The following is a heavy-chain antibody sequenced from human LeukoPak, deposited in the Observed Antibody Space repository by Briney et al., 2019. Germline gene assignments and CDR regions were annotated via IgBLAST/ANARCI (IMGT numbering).Heavy chain of an antibody. J-gene: IGHJ4*02. CDR2: IYYSGST. V-gene: IGHV4-59*08. D-gene: IGHD1-26*01. Sequence: SETLSLTCTVSGGSTSSYYWSWIRQPPGKGLEWIGYIYYSGSTNYNPSLKSRVTISVDTSKNQFSLKLSSVTAADTAVYYCARRGIVGATSYWGQGTLVTVSS. CDR3: ARRGIVGATSY. CDR1: GGSTSSYY.